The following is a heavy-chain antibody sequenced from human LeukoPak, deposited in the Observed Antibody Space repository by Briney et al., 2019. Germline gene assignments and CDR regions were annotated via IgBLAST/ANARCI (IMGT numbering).Heavy chain of an antibody. CDR1: GYTFTNDY. D-gene: IGHD2-2*01. J-gene: IGHJ4*02. Sequence: ASLRVSCKASGYTFTNDYIPWVRQAPGQRLGWMGWISGNNDNPNYGQKFQGRFNVTTDSSTSTAYMELRNLGFDDTAVYYCARDGTSTDDYWGQGTLVTVSS. CDR3: ARDGTSTDDY. CDR2: ISGNNDNP. V-gene: IGHV1-18*04.